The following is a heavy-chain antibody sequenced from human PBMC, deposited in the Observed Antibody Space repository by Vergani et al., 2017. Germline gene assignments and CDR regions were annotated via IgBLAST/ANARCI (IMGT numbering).Heavy chain of an antibody. Sequence: QVQLQESGPGLVKPSETLSLICDVFDFISNGHYWGWIRQSPEKGLEWIGSLYASGSTYYSPSLKSRVAISIDTSKNHFSLRLSSVTAADTAVYYCARDGKSRDCSSTSCYSWLRYWGQGTLVTVSS. J-gene: IGHJ4*02. CDR2: LYASGST. V-gene: IGHV4-38-2*02. D-gene: IGHD2-2*01. CDR3: ARDGKSRDCSSTSCYSWLRY. CDR1: DFISNGHY.